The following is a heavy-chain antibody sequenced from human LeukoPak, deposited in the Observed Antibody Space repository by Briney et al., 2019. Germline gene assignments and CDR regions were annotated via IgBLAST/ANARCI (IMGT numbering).Heavy chain of an antibody. CDR1: GGTFSSYA. CDR2: IIPILGIA. J-gene: IGHJ4*02. D-gene: IGHD6-13*01. Sequence: SVKVSCKASGGTFSSYAISWVRQAPGQGLEWMGRIIPILGIANYAQKFQGGVTMTRDTSTSTVYMELSSLRSEDTAVYYCARDVAAAGDAYFDYWGQGTLVTVSS. V-gene: IGHV1-69*04. CDR3: ARDVAAAGDAYFDY.